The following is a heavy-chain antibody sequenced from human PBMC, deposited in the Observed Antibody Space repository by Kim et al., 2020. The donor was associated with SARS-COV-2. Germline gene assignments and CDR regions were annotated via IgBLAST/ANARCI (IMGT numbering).Heavy chain of an antibody. J-gene: IGHJ4*02. CDR3: ARADSSGYWRFDS. V-gene: IGHV3-21*01. Sequence: GGSLRLSCAASGFTFSSYSMNWVRQAPGKGLEWVSSISGSSGDIYYADSVKGRFTISRDNAKNSLYLQMNSLRGEDTAVYFCARADSSGYWRFDSWGQGT. D-gene: IGHD3-22*01. CDR2: ISGSSGDI. CDR1: GFTFSSYS.